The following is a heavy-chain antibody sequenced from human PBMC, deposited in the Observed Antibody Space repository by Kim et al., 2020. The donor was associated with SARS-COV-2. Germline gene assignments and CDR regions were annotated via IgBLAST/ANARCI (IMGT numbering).Heavy chain of an antibody. D-gene: IGHD2-2*01. CDR1: GGSISSGGYY. V-gene: IGHV4-31*03. CDR2: IYYSGST. Sequence: SETLSLTCTVSGGSISSGGYYWSWIRQHPGKGLEWIGYIYYSGSTYYNPSLKSRVTISVDTSKNQFSLKLSSVTAADTAVYYCARWSRVVVRRGGCWFDPWGQGTLVTVSS. CDR3: ARWSRVVVRRGGCWFDP. J-gene: IGHJ5*02.